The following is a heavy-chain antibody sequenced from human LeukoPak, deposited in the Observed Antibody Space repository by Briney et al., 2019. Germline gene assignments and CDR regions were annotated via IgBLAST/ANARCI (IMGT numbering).Heavy chain of an antibody. J-gene: IGHJ6*02. Sequence: ASVKVSCKASGYTFTSYAMNWVRQAPGQGLEWMGWINTNTGNPTYAQGFTGRFVFSLDTSVSTAYLQISSLKAGDTAVYYCARARGWELPLYYYGMDVWGQGTTVTVSS. V-gene: IGHV7-4-1*02. CDR3: ARARGWELPLYYYGMDV. D-gene: IGHD1-26*01. CDR2: INTNTGNP. CDR1: GYTFTSYA.